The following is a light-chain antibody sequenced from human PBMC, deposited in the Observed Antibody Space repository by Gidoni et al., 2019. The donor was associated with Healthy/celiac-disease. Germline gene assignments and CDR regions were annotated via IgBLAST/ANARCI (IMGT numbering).Light chain of an antibody. V-gene: IGKV1-5*03. Sequence: DIQMTQSPSTLSASVGDRVTITCRASQSISSWLAWYQQKPGKAPKLLSYKASSLESGVPSRFSGSGSGTEFTLTISSLQPYDFATYYCQQYNSWRTFGQGTKVEIK. CDR3: QQYNSWRT. J-gene: IGKJ1*01. CDR2: KAS. CDR1: QSISSW.